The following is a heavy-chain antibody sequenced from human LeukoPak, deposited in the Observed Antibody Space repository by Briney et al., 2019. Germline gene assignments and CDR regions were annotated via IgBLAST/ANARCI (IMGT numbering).Heavy chain of an antibody. Sequence: ASVKVSCKASGYTFTSYGISWVRQAPGQGLEWMGWISAYNGNTNYAQKLQGRVTMTTDTSTSTAYMELRSLRSEDTAVYYCARSHLVGATTYYFDYWGQGTLVTVSS. CDR1: GYTFTSYG. CDR2: ISAYNGNT. CDR3: ARSHLVGATTYYFDY. V-gene: IGHV1-18*01. J-gene: IGHJ4*02. D-gene: IGHD1-26*01.